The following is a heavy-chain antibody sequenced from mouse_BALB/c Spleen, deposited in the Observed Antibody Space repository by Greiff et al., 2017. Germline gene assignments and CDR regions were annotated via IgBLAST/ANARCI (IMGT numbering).Heavy chain of an antibody. CDR3: ARREGLHYFDY. CDR1: GYSITSDYA. V-gene: IGHV3-2*02. D-gene: IGHD3-3*01. Sequence: EVKLLESGPGLVKPSQSLSLTCTVTGYSITSDYAWNWIRQFPGNKLEWMGYISYSGSTSYNPSLKSRISITRDTSKNQFFLQLNSVTTEDTATYYCARREGLHYFDYWGQGTTLTVSS. CDR2: ISYSGST. J-gene: IGHJ2*01.